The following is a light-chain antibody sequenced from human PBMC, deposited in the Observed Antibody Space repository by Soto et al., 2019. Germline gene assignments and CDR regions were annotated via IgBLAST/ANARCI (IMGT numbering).Light chain of an antibody. J-gene: IGKJ5*01. CDR1: QSVSSNY. CDR2: GAS. Sequence: EIILKQSPGTLSLTTGERATLSCRASQSVSSNYLAWYQQKPGQAPRLLIYGASSRATGIPDRFSGSVSGADFTLTITRLEPEDFAVFYCQQYGSSEIIFGQGTRLEIK. V-gene: IGKV3-20*01. CDR3: QQYGSSEII.